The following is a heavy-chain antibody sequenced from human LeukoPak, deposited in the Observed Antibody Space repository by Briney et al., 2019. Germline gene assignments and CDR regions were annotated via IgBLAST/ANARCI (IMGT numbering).Heavy chain of an antibody. CDR1: GYTFTAYY. CDR2: INPNTGDT. V-gene: IGHV1-2*02. J-gene: IGHJ3*01. Sequence: SVKVSCKASGYTFTAYYMNWVRQAPGQGLEWMGWINPNTGDTNYAQKFQGRVTMTRDTSLTTGYMELNRLTSDDTAVYYCARGYAFDLWGQGTLVTVFS. CDR3: ARGYAFDL.